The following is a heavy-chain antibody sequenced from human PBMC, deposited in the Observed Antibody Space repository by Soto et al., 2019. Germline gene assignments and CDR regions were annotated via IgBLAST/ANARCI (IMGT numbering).Heavy chain of an antibody. J-gene: IGHJ4*02. CDR2: ISYDGSNK. V-gene: IGHV3-30-3*01. CDR1: GFTFSSYA. Sequence: QVQLVESGGGVVQPGRSLRLSCAASGFTFSSYAMHWVRQAPGKGLEWVAVISYDGSNKYYADSVKGRFTISRDNSKNTLYLQMNSLRAEDTAVYYCARDPTPKVVVVAAGYFDYWGQGTLVTVSS. CDR3: ARDPTPKVVVVAAGYFDY. D-gene: IGHD2-15*01.